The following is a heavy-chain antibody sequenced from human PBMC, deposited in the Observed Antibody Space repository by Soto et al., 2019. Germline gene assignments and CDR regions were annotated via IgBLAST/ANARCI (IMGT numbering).Heavy chain of an antibody. J-gene: IGHJ3*01. D-gene: IGHD3-16*02. Sequence: QVQLVQSGAEMKKPGASVKVSCKASGYTFTRYGISWVRQAPGQGLEWMGWISTYKDNTNYAQKLEGRDTITTDTSTSKAYMELRSLRSDDTAVYYCARTSYVWGSYRPDDAFDFWGQGTMVTVSS. CDR1: GYTFTRYG. CDR2: ISTYKDNT. CDR3: ARTSYVWGSYRPDDAFDF. V-gene: IGHV1-18*01.